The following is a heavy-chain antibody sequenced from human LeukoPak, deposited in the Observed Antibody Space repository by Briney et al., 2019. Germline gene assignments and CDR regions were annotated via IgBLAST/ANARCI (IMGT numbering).Heavy chain of an antibody. Sequence: KPSQTLSLTCTVSGGSISSRDYYWSWIRQPPGKGLEWFGYIYYSGSTYYNTSLKSRVTISVDTCKNQFSLKLSSVTAADTAVYYCARARGLYCSSTSCYADAFDIWGQGTMVTVSS. V-gene: IGHV4-30-4*08. CDR3: ARARGLYCSSTSCYADAFDI. CDR1: GGSISSRDYY. J-gene: IGHJ3*02. D-gene: IGHD2-2*01. CDR2: IYYSGST.